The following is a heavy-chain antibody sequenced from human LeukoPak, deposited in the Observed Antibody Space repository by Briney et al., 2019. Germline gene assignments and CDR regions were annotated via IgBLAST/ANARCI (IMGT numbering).Heavy chain of an antibody. Sequence: GGSLRLPRAASGFTFSSYAMHWVRQAPGKGLEWVAVISYDGSNKYYADSVKGRFTISRDNSKNTLYLQMNSLRAGDTAVYYCARAGITMIEFDYWGQGTLVTVSS. CDR1: GFTFSSYA. D-gene: IGHD3-22*01. J-gene: IGHJ4*02. CDR3: ARAGITMIEFDY. V-gene: IGHV3-30-3*01. CDR2: ISYDGSNK.